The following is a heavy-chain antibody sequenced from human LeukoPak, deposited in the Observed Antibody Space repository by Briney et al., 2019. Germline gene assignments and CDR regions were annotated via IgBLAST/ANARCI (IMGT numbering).Heavy chain of an antibody. Sequence: ASETLSLTCSVSGGSIRNYYWTWIRQPPGKGLECIGYIFYSGSTNYNPSLKCRGTISLGTSKNHFSLKLNSLTAAATARYYFASSSSGSYYNGFDIWGPGTMVTVAS. D-gene: IGHD3-10*01. V-gene: IGHV4-59*01. CDR1: GGSIRNYY. CDR3: ASSSSGSYYNGFDI. CDR2: IFYSGST. J-gene: IGHJ3*02.